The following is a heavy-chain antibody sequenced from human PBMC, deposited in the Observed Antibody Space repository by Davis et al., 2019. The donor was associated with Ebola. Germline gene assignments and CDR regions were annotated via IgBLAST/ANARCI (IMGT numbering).Heavy chain of an antibody. CDR3: ARATSGTYLLNY. CDR1: GFTFSNAW. CDR2: IRNKASSYST. Sequence: GESLKISCAASGFTFSNAWMNWFRQAPGMGLEWVGRIRNKASSYSTEYAASVKDRFIISRDDSKDSLYLQMNSLKTEDTAVYYCARATSGTYLLNYWGQGTLVTVSS. J-gene: IGHJ4*02. V-gene: IGHV3-72*01. D-gene: IGHD1-26*01.